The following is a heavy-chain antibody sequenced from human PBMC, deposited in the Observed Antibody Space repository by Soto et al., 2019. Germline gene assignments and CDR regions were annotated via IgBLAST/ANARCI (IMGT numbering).Heavy chain of an antibody. Sequence: QLLLQESGPGLVKPSETLSLTCTVSGGSILDSTYYWAWIRQSPGKGLEWIGTIFYSGGTFYTPSITGRVTMSVDTSNNHFSLKLSSVTAADTAVYYCARQASGYYYGWFDPWGQGTLVTVSS. CDR2: IFYSGGT. J-gene: IGHJ5*02. CDR3: ARQASGYYYGWFDP. D-gene: IGHD3-22*01. V-gene: IGHV4-39*01. CDR1: GGSILDSTYY.